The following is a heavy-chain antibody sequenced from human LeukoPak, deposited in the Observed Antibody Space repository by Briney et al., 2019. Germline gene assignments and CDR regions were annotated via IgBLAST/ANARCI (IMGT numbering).Heavy chain of an antibody. Sequence: GGSLRLSCAASGFTFTNYWMSWVRQAPGKGLEWVSAISGSGGSTYYADSVKGRFTISRDNSKNTLYLQMNSLRAEDTAVYYCAKVTYPFDYWGQGTLVTVSS. CDR1: GFTFTNYW. CDR3: AKVTYPFDY. J-gene: IGHJ4*02. CDR2: ISGSGGST. V-gene: IGHV3-23*01.